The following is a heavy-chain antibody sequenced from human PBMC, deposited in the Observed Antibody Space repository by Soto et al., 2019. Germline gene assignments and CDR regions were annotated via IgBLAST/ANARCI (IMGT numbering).Heavy chain of an antibody. CDR1: GGSISSSSYY. J-gene: IGHJ4*02. V-gene: IGHV4-39*01. CDR3: ATAYYYGSGSLDY. D-gene: IGHD3-10*01. CDR2: IYYSGST. Sequence: QLQLQESGPGLVKPSETLSLTCTVSGGSISSSSYYWGWIRQPPGKGLEWIGSIYYSGSTYYNPSLKSRVTISVDTSKNQFSLKLSSVTAADTAVYYFATAYYYGSGSLDYWGQGTLVTVSS.